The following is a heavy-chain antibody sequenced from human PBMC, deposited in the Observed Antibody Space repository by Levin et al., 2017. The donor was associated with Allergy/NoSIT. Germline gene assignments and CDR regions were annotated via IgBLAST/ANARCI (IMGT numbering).Heavy chain of an antibody. CDR2: ISYDGSNK. Sequence: GESLKISCAASGFTFSSYAMHWVRQAPGKGLEWVAVISYDGSNKYYADSVKGRFTISRDNSKNTLYLQMNSLRAEDTAVYYCARTTAGAFDIWGQGTMVTVSS. D-gene: IGHD1-1*01. CDR3: ARTTAGAFDI. J-gene: IGHJ3*02. V-gene: IGHV3-30-3*01. CDR1: GFTFSSYA.